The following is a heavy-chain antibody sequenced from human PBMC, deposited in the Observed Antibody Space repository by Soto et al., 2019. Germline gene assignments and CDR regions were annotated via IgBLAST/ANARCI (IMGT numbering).Heavy chain of an antibody. V-gene: IGHV1-18*01. J-gene: IGHJ4*02. D-gene: IGHD4-4*01. CDR1: GYPFTSYG. CDR3: ARDSWGTVTTRNPLPADY. CDR2: ISAYNGNT. Sequence: ASVKVSCKASGYPFTSYGISGVRQPPGQGLEWLGWISAYNGNTNYAQKLKGRVTMTTDTSTSTAYMELRSLRSDDTAVYYCARDSWGTVTTRNPLPADYWGQGTLVTVSS.